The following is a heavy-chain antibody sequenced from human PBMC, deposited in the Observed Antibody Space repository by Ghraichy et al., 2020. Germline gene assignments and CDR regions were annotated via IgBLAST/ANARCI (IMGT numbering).Heavy chain of an antibody. CDR3: ARDGGELNPGFDY. J-gene: IGHJ4*02. Sequence: SETLSLTCTVSGGSISSYYWSWIRQPPGKGLEWIGYIYYSGSTNYNPSLKSRVTISVDTSKNQFSLKLSSVTAADTAVYYCARDGGELNPGFDYWGQGTLVTVSS. V-gene: IGHV4-59*01. D-gene: IGHD1-26*01. CDR1: GGSISSYY. CDR2: IYYSGST.